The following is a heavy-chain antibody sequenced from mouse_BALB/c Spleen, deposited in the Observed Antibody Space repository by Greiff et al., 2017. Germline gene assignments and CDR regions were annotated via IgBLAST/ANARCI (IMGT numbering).Heavy chain of an antibody. J-gene: IGHJ1*01. D-gene: IGHD1-2*01. CDR1: GFSLTGYG. Sequence: QVQLQQSGPGLVAPSQSLSITCTVSGFSLTGYGVNWVRQPPGKGLEWLGMIWGDGSTDYNSALKSRLSISKDNSKSQVFLKMNSLQTDDTARYYCAKLHYYGSPRSFDVWGAGTTVTVSS. CDR3: AKLHYYGSPRSFDV. V-gene: IGHV2-6-7*01. CDR2: IWGDGST.